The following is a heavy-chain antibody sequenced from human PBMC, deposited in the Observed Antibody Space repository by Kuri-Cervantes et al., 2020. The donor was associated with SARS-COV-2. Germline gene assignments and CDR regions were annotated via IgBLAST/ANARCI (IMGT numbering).Heavy chain of an antibody. V-gene: IGHV3-30*03. CDR1: GFTFSSYG. D-gene: IGHD1-26*01. CDR3: ARGNIGGKGIYYYYYGMDV. Sequence: GGSLRLSCAASGFTFSSYGMHWVRQAPGKGLEWVAVISYDGSNKYYADSVKGRFTISRDNAKNSLYLQMNSLRDEDTAVYYCARGNIGGKGIYYYYYGMDVWGQGTTVTVSS. J-gene: IGHJ6*02. CDR2: ISYDGSNK.